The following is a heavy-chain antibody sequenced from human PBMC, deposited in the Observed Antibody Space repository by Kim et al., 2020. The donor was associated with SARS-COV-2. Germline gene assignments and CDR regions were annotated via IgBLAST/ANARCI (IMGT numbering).Heavy chain of an antibody. CDR3: AKGHGSSGYRLYFDY. CDR2: ISGSGGST. CDR1: GFTFSSYA. J-gene: IGHJ4*02. V-gene: IGHV3-23*01. Sequence: GGSLRLSCAASGFTFSSYAMTWVRQAPGKGLEWVSTISGSGGSTYYADSVKGRFTISRDNSKNTLYLQMNSLRAEDTAVYYCAKGHGSSGYRLYFDYWGQGTLVTVSS. D-gene: IGHD3-22*01.